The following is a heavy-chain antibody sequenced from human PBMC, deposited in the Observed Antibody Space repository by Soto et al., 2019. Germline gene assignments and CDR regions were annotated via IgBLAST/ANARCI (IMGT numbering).Heavy chain of an antibody. D-gene: IGHD3-10*01. Sequence: EVQLVESGGGLVQPGGSLRLSCAASGFTFSSYWMHWVRQAPGKGLVWVSRIANAGSSVRYADSVKGRFTISRDNAKNTLYLQMHSLRAEDTAVYYCTRVGGSGSGMDVWGQGTTVTVSS. CDR1: GFTFSSYW. CDR3: TRVGGSGSGMDV. J-gene: IGHJ6*02. CDR2: IANAGSSV. V-gene: IGHV3-74*01.